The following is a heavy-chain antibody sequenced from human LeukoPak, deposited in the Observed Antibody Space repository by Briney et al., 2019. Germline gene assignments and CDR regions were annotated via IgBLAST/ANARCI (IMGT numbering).Heavy chain of an antibody. CDR2: FKEDGGEK. CDR3: AAERRGSSYYDGKEAFYH. Sequence: GGSLTLSCILSSFPFRNCWVSWLRQTTGRGGEGVTIFKEDGGEKHYADSVKGRYNIKRDYHKHAVYAQVNSQRAEDAAVYYCAAERRGSSYYDGKEAFYHWGQGTLVAVSS. J-gene: IGHJ4*02. D-gene: IGHD4-23*01. CDR1: SFPFRNCW. V-gene: IGHV3-7*01.